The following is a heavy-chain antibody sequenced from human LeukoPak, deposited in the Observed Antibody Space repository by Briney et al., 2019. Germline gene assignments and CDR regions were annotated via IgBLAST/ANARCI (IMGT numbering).Heavy chain of an antibody. Sequence: GGSLRLSCAASGFTFSTYWMSWVRQAPGKGLEWVANIKQDGSEKYYVDSVKGRFTISRDNAKNSLYLQMNSLRAEDTAVYYCARDKSVYYDTSGSRFDFWGQGTLVTVSS. CDR3: ARDKSVYYDTSGSRFDF. D-gene: IGHD3-22*01. J-gene: IGHJ4*02. CDR2: IKQDGSEK. V-gene: IGHV3-7*01. CDR1: GFTFSTYW.